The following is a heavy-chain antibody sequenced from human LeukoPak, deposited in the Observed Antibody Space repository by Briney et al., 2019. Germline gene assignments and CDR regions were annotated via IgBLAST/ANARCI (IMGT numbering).Heavy chain of an antibody. CDR1: GFTFSSYA. V-gene: IGHV3-23*01. CDR3: AKFAMIVVVRGWFDP. D-gene: IGHD3-22*01. CDR2: ISGSGGST. Sequence: GGSLRLSCAASGFTFSSYAMSWVRQAPGKGLEWVSAISGSGGSTYYADSVKGRLTISRDNSKNTLYLQMNSLRAEDTAVYYCAKFAMIVVVRGWFDPWGQGTLVTVSS. J-gene: IGHJ5*02.